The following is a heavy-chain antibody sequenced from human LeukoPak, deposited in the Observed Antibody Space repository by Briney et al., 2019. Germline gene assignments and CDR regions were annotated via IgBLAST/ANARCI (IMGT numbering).Heavy chain of an antibody. D-gene: IGHD2-2*01. V-gene: IGHV3-21*01. CDR3: ARDRCSSTSCYNWFDP. Sequence: PGGSLRLSCAASGFTFSSYSMNWVRQAPGKGLEWVSSISSSSSYIYYADAVKGRFTISRDNAKSSLYLQMNSLRAEDTAVYYCARDRCSSTSCYNWFDPWGQGTLVTVSS. CDR1: GFTFSSYS. J-gene: IGHJ5*02. CDR2: ISSSSSYI.